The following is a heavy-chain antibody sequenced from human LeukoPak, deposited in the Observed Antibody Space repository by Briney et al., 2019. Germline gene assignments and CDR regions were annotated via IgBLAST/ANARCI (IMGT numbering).Heavy chain of an antibody. V-gene: IGHV3-23*01. CDR3: AKPDQYCSGGSCYYDAFDI. J-gene: IGHJ3*02. D-gene: IGHD2-15*01. CDR1: GFTFSNYV. CDR2: ISGSGGST. Sequence: QPGGSLRLSCAASGFTFSNYVMSWVRQAPGKGLEWVSEISGSGGSTHYTDSVKGRFTISRDNSKNTLYLQMSSLRAEDTAVYYCAKPDQYCSGGSCYYDAFDIWGQGTMVTVSS.